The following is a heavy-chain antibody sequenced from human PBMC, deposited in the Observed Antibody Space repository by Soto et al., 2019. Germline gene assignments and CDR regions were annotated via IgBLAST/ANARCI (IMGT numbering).Heavy chain of an antibody. V-gene: IGHV1-69*02. J-gene: IGHJ4*02. CDR1: GGTFSSYI. Sequence: SVKVSCKASGGTFSSYIISWVRQAPGQGLEWMGRIIPILGITKYAQKFQGRVTITADKSTSTAYMELSSLRSEDTVVYYCARGLHYDSISLDDYWGQGTLVTVSS. CDR3: ARGLHYDSISLDDY. CDR2: IIPILGIT. D-gene: IGHD3-22*01.